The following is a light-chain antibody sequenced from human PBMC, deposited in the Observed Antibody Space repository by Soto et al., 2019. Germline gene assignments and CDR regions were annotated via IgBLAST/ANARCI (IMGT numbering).Light chain of an antibody. V-gene: IGKV1-9*01. CDR2: AAS. CDR1: QGISSY. CDR3: QQLNNYPFT. J-gene: IGKJ3*01. Sequence: DIQLTQSPSFLSASVGDRVTITCRASQGISSYLAWYQQKPGKAPNLLIYAASTLQSGVPSRFSGSESGTEFTLTISSLQPDDFATYYCQQLNNYPFTFGPGTKVDIK.